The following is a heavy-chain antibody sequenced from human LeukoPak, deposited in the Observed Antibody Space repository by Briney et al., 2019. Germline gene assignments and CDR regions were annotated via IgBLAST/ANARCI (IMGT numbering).Heavy chain of an antibody. J-gene: IGHJ4*02. CDR1: GDSISYFY. Sequence: KPSETLSLTCSVSGDSISYFYWSWIRQAAGKGLEWIGRFSTSGSTDYNASLKSRVTMSVDTSKNQFSLKLRSVTAADTAVYYCARSRGRLAQLDYWGQGTLVTVSS. D-gene: IGHD6-25*01. CDR3: ARSRGRLAQLDY. CDR2: FSTSGST. V-gene: IGHV4-4*07.